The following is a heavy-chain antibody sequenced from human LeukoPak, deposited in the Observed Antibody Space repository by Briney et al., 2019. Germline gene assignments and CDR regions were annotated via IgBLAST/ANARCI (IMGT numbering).Heavy chain of an antibody. CDR3: ARDGPGSSGPGYFDY. CDR2: INHSGST. D-gene: IGHD6-19*01. J-gene: IGHJ4*02. CDR1: GESFSGYY. V-gene: IGHV4-34*01. Sequence: SETLSLTCAVYGESFSGYYWSWIRQSPGKGLEWIGEINHSGSTNYNPSLKSRVTISVDTSKNQFSLTLSSVTAADTAVYYCARDGPGSSGPGYFDYWGQGTLVTVSS.